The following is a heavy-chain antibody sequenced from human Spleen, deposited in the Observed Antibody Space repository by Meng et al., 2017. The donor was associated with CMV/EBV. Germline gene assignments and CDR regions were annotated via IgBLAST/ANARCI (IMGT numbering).Heavy chain of an antibody. D-gene: IGHD3-16*01. CDR3: ARAQVYYFDS. V-gene: IGHV3-21*01. Sequence: LSCVGSGFTVSSYSMNWVRQAPGKGLEWVSSISSSSSYIYYADSVKGRFTISRDNAENSLYLQMSSLRAEDTAVYYCARAQVYYFDSWGQGTLVTVSS. CDR1: GFTVSSYS. CDR2: ISSSSSYI. J-gene: IGHJ4*02.